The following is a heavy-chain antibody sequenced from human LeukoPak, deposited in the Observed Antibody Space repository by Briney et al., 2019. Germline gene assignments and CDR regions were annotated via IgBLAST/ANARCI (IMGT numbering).Heavy chain of an antibody. Sequence: GGSLRLSCAASGFTFSSYGMHWVRQAPGKGLEWVAVIWYDGSNKYYADSVKGRFTISRDNSKNTLYLQLNSLRTEDTAVYYCAREGETGKFDYWGQGTLVTVSS. V-gene: IGHV3-33*01. CDR3: AREGETGKFDY. CDR2: IWYDGSNK. D-gene: IGHD1-26*01. CDR1: GFTFSSYG. J-gene: IGHJ4*02.